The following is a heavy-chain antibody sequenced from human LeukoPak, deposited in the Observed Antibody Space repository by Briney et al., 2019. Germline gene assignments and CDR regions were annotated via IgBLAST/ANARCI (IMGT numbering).Heavy chain of an antibody. CDR1: GFTFSSYA. V-gene: IGHV3-23*01. CDR3: AKSYGYSYGYN. Sequence: PGGSLRLSCAASGFTFSSYAMSWVRQAPGKGLEWVSAISDSGGSTSYADSVKGRFTIFRDNSKNTLSLKMNSLRAEDTAVYYCAKSYGYSYGYNWGQGTLVTVSS. D-gene: IGHD5-18*01. CDR2: ISDSGGST. J-gene: IGHJ4*02.